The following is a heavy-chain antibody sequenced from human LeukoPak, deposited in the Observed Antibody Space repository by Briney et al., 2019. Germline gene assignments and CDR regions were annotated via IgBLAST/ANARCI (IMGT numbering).Heavy chain of an antibody. J-gene: IGHJ4*02. CDR2: IYTSGST. V-gene: IGHV4-4*07. D-gene: IGHD3-22*01. CDR3: ARVGDYYDSGGYYLYYFDY. Sequence: SETLSLTCTVSGGSISSYYWSWIRQPAGKGLEWIGRIYTSGSTNYNPSLKSRVTMSVDTSKNQFSLKLSSVTAADTAVYYCARVGDYYDSGGYYLYYFDYWGQGTLVTVSS. CDR1: GGSISSYY.